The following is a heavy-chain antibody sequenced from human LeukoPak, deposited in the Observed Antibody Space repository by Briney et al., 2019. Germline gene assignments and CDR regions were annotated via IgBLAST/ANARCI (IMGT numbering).Heavy chain of an antibody. D-gene: IGHD3-22*01. CDR1: GGSISSGYYY. CDR3: ARSDSSGYYYY. V-gene: IGHV4-31*03. CDR2: IHYSGST. J-gene: IGHJ4*02. Sequence: PSETLSLTCTVSGGSISSGYYYWSWIRQHPGKGLEWIGYIHYSGSTYYNSSLKSRVTISVDTSKNQFSLKLSSVTAADTALYFCARSDSSGYYYYWGQGTLVTVSS.